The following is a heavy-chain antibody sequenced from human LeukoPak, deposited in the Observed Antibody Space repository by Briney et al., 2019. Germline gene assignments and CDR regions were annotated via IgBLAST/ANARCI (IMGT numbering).Heavy chain of an antibody. CDR2: TSYNGNT. CDR3: ARHSGSGWQALGY. V-gene: IGHV1-18*04. CDR1: GYTFSNYG. J-gene: IGHJ4*02. Sequence: WASVKVSCKASGYTFSNYGISWVRQAPGLELEWMGWTSYNGNTNYAQKFQDRVTMTTDTSTTTAYMEVRSLESDDTAVYYCARHSGSGWQALGYWGQGTLVTVSS. D-gene: IGHD6-19*01.